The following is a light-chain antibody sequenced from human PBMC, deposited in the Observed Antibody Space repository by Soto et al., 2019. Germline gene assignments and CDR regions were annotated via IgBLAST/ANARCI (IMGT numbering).Light chain of an antibody. V-gene: IGLV1-44*01. J-gene: IGLJ1*01. CDR2: SNN. Sequence: QSVLTQPPSASGTPGQRVTISCSGSSPNIGSNTVNWYQQLPGTAPKLLIYSNNQRPSGVPDRFSGSKSGTSASLAISGLQSEDEADYYCAAWDDSLNGPSVFGTGTKVTVL. CDR3: AAWDDSLNGPSV. CDR1: SPNIGSNT.